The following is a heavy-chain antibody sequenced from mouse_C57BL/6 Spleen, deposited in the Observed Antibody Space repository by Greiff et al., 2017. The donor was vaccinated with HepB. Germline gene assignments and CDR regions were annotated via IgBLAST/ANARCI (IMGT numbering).Heavy chain of an antibody. J-gene: IGHJ2*01. D-gene: IGHD5-1*01. CDR3: AREEGTVPTLPLDY. Sequence: QVQLQQSGAELVKPGASVKLSCKASGYTFTSYWMHWVKQRPGRGLEWIGRIYPNSGGTKYNEKFKSKATLTVDKPSSTAYMQLSSLTSEDSAVYYCAREEGTVPTLPLDYWGQGTTLTVSS. CDR1: GYTFTSYW. V-gene: IGHV1-72*01. CDR2: IYPNSGGT.